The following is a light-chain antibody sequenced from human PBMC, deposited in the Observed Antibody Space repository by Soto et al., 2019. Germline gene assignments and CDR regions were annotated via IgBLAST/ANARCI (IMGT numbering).Light chain of an antibody. V-gene: IGKV3-15*01. J-gene: IGKJ4*01. CDR1: QTVSSK. CDR2: GAS. Sequence: HSPATLSVSRGQRATISYRASQTVSSKLAWYQQKPGQAPRLLIYGASTRATGIPARFSGSGSGTDFTLTISSLEPEDFAAYYCQQRNNWPLTFGRGTKV. CDR3: QQRNNWPLT.